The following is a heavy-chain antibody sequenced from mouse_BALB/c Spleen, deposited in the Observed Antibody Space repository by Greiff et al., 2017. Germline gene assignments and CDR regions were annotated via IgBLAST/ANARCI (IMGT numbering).Heavy chain of an antibody. Sequence: QVQLKESGPGLVAPSQSLSITCTVSGFSLTSYGVHWVRQPPGKGLEWLGVIWAGGSTNYNSALMSRLSISKGNSKSQVFLKMNSLQTDDTAMYYCATSMVKWYFDVWGAGTTVTVSS. V-gene: IGHV2-9*02. CDR3: ATSMVKWYFDV. CDR2: IWAGGST. J-gene: IGHJ1*01. D-gene: IGHD2-2*01. CDR1: GFSLTSYG.